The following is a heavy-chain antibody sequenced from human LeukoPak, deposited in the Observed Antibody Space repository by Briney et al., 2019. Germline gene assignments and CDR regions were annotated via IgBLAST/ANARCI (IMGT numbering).Heavy chain of an antibody. CDR1: GYTFTGYY. D-gene: IGHD2-2*01. CDR2: INLNSGGT. V-gene: IGHV1-2*06. J-gene: IGHJ6*03. Sequence: ASVKVSCKASGYTFTGYYMHWVRQAPGQGLEWMGRINLNSGGTNYAQKFQGRVTMTRDTSISTAYMELSRLRSDDTAVYYCARQPVVPAATYYYYYMDVWGKGTTVTVSS. CDR3: ARQPVVPAATYYYYYMDV.